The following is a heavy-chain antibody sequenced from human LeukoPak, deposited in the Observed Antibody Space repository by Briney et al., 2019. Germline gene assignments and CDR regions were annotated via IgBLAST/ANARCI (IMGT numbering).Heavy chain of an antibody. D-gene: IGHD6-13*01. V-gene: IGHV4-61*01. CDR1: GGSVSSGNYY. CDR2: IYYSGST. CDR3: ASGKSAAGTLFDN. Sequence: PSETLSLTCTVSGGSVSSGNYYWSWIRQPPGKGLEWIGYIYYSGSTNYNPSLKSRVTISVDTSKNQFSLKLSSVTAADTAVYYCASGKSAAGTLFDNWGQGTLVTVSS. J-gene: IGHJ4*02.